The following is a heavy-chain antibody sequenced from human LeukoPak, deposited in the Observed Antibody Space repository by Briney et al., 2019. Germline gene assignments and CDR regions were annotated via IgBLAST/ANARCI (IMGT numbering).Heavy chain of an antibody. J-gene: IGHJ3*02. Sequence: GGSLRLSCAASGFTFSSYSMNWVRQAPGKGLEWVSSISSSSSYIYYADSVKGRFTISRDNAKNSLYLQMNSLRAEDTAVYYCARDLLRDLRGAFDIWGQGTMVTVSS. CDR1: GFTFSSYS. V-gene: IGHV3-21*01. CDR2: ISSSSSYI. CDR3: ARDLLRDLRGAFDI.